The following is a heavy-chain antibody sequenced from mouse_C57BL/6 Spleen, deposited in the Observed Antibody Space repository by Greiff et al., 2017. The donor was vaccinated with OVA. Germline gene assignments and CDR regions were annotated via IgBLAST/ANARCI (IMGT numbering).Heavy chain of an antibody. CDR1: GFSFNTYA. D-gene: IGHD2-4*01. V-gene: IGHV10-1*01. Sequence: EVKLVESGGGLVQPKGSLKLSCAASGFSFNTYAMNWVRQAPGKGLEWVARIRSKSNNYATYYADSVKDRFTISRDDSESMLYLQMNNLKTEDTAMYYCVRHDYDIAYWGQGTLVTVSA. CDR3: VRHDYDIAY. J-gene: IGHJ3*01. CDR2: IRSKSNNYAT.